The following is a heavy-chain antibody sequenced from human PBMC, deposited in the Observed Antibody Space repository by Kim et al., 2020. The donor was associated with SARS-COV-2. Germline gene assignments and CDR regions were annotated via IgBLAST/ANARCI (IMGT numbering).Heavy chain of an antibody. D-gene: IGHD3-3*01. CDR1: GYTFTSYA. J-gene: IGHJ6*02. V-gene: IGHV7-4-1*02. Sequence: ASVMVSCKASGYTFTSYAMNWVRQAPGQGLEWMGWINTNTGNPTYAQGFTGRFVFSLDTSVSTAYLQISSLKAEDTAVYYCARDGEFGIFGVVIIGYYYYGMDVWGQGTTVTVSS. CDR3: ARDGEFGIFGVVIIGYYYYGMDV. CDR2: INTNTGNP.